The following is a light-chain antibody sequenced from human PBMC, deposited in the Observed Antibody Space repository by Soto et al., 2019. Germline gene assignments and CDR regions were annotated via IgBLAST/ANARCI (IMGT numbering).Light chain of an antibody. CDR1: NFNIGSHT. CDR2: NNN. CDR3: SVWDDSLKGWV. J-gene: IGLJ3*02. Sequence: QSVLTQPPSASGTPGQRVTISCSGSNFNIGSHTVNWYQQLPGTAPKLLMHNNNQRPSGVPDRFSGSKSGTSDSLAISGLQSEDEADYSCSVWDDSLKGWVFGGGTKVTVL. V-gene: IGLV1-44*01.